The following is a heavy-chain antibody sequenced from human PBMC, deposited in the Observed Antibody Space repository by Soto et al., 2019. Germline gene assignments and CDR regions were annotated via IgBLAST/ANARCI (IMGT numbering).Heavy chain of an antibody. CDR2: IYYSGST. V-gene: IGHV4-59*01. Sequence: SETLSLTCTVSGGSISSYDWSWIRQPPGKGLEWIGYIYYSGSTNYNPSLKSRVTISVDTSKNQFSLKLSSATAADTAVYYCARGAFGYSYGHGMDVWGQGTTVTVSS. D-gene: IGHD5-18*01. J-gene: IGHJ6*02. CDR1: GGSISSYD. CDR3: ARGAFGYSYGHGMDV.